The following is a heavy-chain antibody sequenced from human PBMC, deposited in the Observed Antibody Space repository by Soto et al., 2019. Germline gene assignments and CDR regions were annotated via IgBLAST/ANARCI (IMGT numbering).Heavy chain of an antibody. D-gene: IGHD3-16*02. CDR2: ISGSGGST. J-gene: IGHJ4*02. Sequence: EVQLLESGGGLVQPGGSLRLSCAASGFTFSSYAMSWVRQAPGKGLEWVSAISGSGGSTYYADSVKGRFTISRDNSKNTLYLQMNSLRAEDTAVYYCAKDLMITFGGVIALFDYWGQGTLVTFSS. CDR3: AKDLMITFGGVIALFDY. CDR1: GFTFSSYA. V-gene: IGHV3-23*01.